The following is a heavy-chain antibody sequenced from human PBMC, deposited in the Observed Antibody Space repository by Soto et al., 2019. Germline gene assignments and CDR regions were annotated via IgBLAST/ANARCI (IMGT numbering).Heavy chain of an antibody. D-gene: IGHD5-12*01. J-gene: IGHJ4*01. CDR2: INSDGSST. CDR1: GFTFSSYW. Sequence: EVQLVESGGGLVQPGGSLRLSCAASGFTFSSYWMHWVRQAPGKGLVWVSRINSDGSSTSYADSVKGRFTISRDNAKNTLYLQMNSLRAEDTAVYYCASGVIVPTTLVHWGQGALVTVSP. CDR3: ASGVIVPTTLVH. V-gene: IGHV3-74*01.